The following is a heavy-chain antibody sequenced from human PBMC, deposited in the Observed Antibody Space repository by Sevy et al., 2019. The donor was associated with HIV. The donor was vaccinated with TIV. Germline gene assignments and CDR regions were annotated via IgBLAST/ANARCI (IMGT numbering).Heavy chain of an antibody. CDR1: GYSISSGYY. CDR2: VYHSGST. CDR3: ARLNWGWGAFDI. Sequence: SETLSLTCAVSGYSISSGYYWGWIRQPPGKGLEWIGSVYHSGSTNYNPSLKSRVTISVDTSKNQFYLKLTSVTAADTAVYYCARLNWGWGAFDIWGQGTMVTVSS. J-gene: IGHJ3*02. V-gene: IGHV4-38-2*01. D-gene: IGHD7-27*01.